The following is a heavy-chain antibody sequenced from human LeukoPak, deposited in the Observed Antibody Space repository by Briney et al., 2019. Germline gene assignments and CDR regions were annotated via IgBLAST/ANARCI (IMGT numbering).Heavy chain of an antibody. CDR1: GGSISSGDYH. J-gene: IGHJ4*02. D-gene: IGHD1-1*01. CDR2: IYYSGTI. Sequence: RPSETLSLTCTVSGGSISSGDYHWSWVRQSPGKGLEWIGYIYYSGTIYYNPSLKSRVTISVDTTKNQFSLKVTSMTAADTAVYFCARYNWNDVQALFDYWGQGTLVTVSS. CDR3: ARYNWNDVQALFDY. V-gene: IGHV4-30-4*01.